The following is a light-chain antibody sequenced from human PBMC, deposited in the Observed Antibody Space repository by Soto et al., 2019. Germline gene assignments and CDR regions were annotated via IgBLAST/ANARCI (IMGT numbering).Light chain of an antibody. Sequence: QYALTQPASVSGSPGQSITISCTGTSSDVGSYKFVSWYQQHPGKAPKLMIYEGSKRPSGVSNRFSGSKSGNTASLTISGLQAEDEADYYCCSYAGDSAWVFGGGTKLTVL. CDR1: SSDVGSYKF. CDR2: EGS. V-gene: IGLV2-23*01. CDR3: CSYAGDSAWV. J-gene: IGLJ3*02.